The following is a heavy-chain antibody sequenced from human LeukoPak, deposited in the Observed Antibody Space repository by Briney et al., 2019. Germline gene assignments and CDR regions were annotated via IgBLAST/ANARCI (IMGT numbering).Heavy chain of an antibody. CDR1: GLTFSHYW. CDR3: ARDHNVADV. D-gene: IGHD2-8*01. V-gene: IGHV3-7*01. J-gene: IGHJ3*01. Sequence: GGSLRLSCVASGLTFSHYWMTWYRQAPGKGLEWVANLNQDGSIQAYGDSVRGRFTISRDNAKNSVCIQMNSLRVEDTAMYFCARDHNVADVWGRGTKVTVSS. CDR2: LNQDGSIQ.